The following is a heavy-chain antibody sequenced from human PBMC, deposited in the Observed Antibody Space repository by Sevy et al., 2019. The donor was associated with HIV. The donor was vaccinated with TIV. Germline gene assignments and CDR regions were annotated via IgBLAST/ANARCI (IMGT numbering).Heavy chain of an antibody. D-gene: IGHD1-26*01. CDR3: ARDCNSATCLWGLDV. CDR2: ISNSGSTI. CDR1: GFTFSSYE. V-gene: IGHV3-48*03. J-gene: IGHJ6*02. Sequence: GGSLRLSCTASGFTFSSYEMNWVRQAPGKGLEWVSYISNSGSTIHYSDSVKGRFTISRDNAKNSLYLQMNSLRAEDTAVYYCARDCNSATCLWGLDVWGLGTTVTVSS.